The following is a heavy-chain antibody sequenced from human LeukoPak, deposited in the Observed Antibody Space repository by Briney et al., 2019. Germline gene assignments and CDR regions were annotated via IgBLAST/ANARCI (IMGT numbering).Heavy chain of an antibody. J-gene: IGHJ3*02. V-gene: IGHV3-33*01. Sequence: PGGSLRLSCAASGFTFSSYGMHWVRQAPGKGLEWVAVIWYDGSNKYYADSVKGRFTISRDNSKNTLYLQMNSLRAEDTAVYYCARGYSSGWEPGGAFDIWGQGTMVTVSS. D-gene: IGHD6-19*01. CDR3: ARGYSSGWEPGGAFDI. CDR2: IWYDGSNK. CDR1: GFTFSSYG.